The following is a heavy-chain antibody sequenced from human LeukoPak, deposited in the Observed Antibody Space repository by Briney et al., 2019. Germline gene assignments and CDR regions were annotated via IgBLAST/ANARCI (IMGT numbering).Heavy chain of an antibody. V-gene: IGHV1-69*04. CDR2: IIPILGIA. CDR1: GGTFSSYT. Sequence: SVKVSCKASGGTFSSYTISWVRQAPGQGLEWMGRIIPILGIANYAQKFQGRVTITADKSTSTAYMELSSLRSEDTAVYYCARDEDGYCSGGSCYPGGWFDPWGQGALVTVSS. CDR3: ARDEDGYCSGGSCYPGGWFDP. J-gene: IGHJ5*02. D-gene: IGHD2-15*01.